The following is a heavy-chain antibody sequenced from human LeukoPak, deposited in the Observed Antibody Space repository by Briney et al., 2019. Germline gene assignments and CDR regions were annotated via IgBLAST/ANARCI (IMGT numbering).Heavy chain of an antibody. CDR3: VRGEEIVVVAAIGY. Sequence: GGSLRLSCAASGFTFSDYYMSWIRQAPGKGLEWLSYISSSSTYTKYADSVKGRFTISRDNAKNSLYLQMNSLRAEDTAVYYCVRGEEIVVVAAIGYWGQGTLVTVSS. J-gene: IGHJ4*02. V-gene: IGHV3-11*05. CDR1: GFTFSDYY. CDR2: ISSSSTYT. D-gene: IGHD2-21*02.